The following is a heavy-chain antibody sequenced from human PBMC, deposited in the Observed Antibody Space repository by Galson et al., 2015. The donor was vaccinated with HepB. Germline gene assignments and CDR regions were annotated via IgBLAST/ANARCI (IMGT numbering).Heavy chain of an antibody. J-gene: IGHJ5*02. CDR2: ISGSGGST. Sequence: SLRLSCAASGFTFSSYAMSWVRQAPGKGLEWVSAISGSGGSTYYADSVKGRFTISRDNSKNTLYLQMNSLRAEDTAVYYCAKESTWVLRYFERWFDPWGQGTLVTVSS. CDR1: GFTFSSYA. V-gene: IGHV3-23*01. D-gene: IGHD3-9*01. CDR3: AKESTWVLRYFERWFDP.